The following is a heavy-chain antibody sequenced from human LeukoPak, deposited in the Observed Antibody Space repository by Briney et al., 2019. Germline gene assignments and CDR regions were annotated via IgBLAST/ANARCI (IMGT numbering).Heavy chain of an antibody. D-gene: IGHD1-26*01. J-gene: IGHJ1*01. CDR3: ARVGRPPYSGSQGDFQH. Sequence: SETLSLTWTVSGGSISSYDGSEIRQRAGKGLESIGRIYTSGSTNYNPSLKSRGTMSVDTYKNQFSLKLSSVTAADPAVYSCARVGRPPYSGSQGDFQHCGQGPLVTVSP. V-gene: IGHV4-4*07. CDR2: IYTSGST. CDR1: GGSISSYD.